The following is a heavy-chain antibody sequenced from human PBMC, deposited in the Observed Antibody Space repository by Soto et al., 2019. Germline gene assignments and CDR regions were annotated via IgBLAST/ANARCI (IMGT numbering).Heavy chain of an antibody. V-gene: IGHV3-11*05. CDR1: GFTFSDYY. CDR3: ARDRSGMVRGVIPRFDY. J-gene: IGHJ4*02. CDR2: ISSSSSYT. D-gene: IGHD3-10*01. Sequence: PVGSLRLSCAASGFTFSDYYMSWIRQAPGKGLEWVSYISSSSSYTNYADSVKGRFTISRDNAKNSLYLQMNSLRAEDTAVYYCARDRSGMVRGVIPRFDYWGQGTLVTVSS.